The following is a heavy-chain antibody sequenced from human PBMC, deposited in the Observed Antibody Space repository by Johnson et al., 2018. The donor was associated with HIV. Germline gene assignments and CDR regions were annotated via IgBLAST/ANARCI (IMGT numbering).Heavy chain of an antibody. Sequence: QVQLVESGGGVVQPGRSLRLSCAASGFTFSSYGMHWVRQAPGKGLEWVAVISVDGKNKFYADSVKGRFTISRDNSRNTLYLQMNSMRAEDTAVYYCRKRGRTIIGGAGAFEIWGQGTMVTVS. J-gene: IGHJ3*02. V-gene: IGHV3-30*18. CDR2: ISVDGKNK. D-gene: IGHD3-22*01. CDR1: GFTFSSYG. CDR3: RKRGRTIIGGAGAFEI.